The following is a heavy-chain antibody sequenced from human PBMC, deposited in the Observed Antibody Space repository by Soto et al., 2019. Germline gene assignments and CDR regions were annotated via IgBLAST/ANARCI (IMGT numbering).Heavy chain of an antibody. CDR3: ARRKGEQNYYHYFVDV. D-gene: IGHD1-26*01. Sequence: EVQLVESGGGLVQPGGSLRLSCAASGFTFSSYSMHWVRQAPGKGLEHVSTISRNGDATYSAVSVRGRFIISRDNSKNTLYLQMGSLRGEDMAVYYCARRKGEQNYYHYFVDVWGKGTTVTVSS. J-gene: IGHJ6*03. CDR2: ISRNGDAT. V-gene: IGHV3-64*07. CDR1: GFTFSSYS.